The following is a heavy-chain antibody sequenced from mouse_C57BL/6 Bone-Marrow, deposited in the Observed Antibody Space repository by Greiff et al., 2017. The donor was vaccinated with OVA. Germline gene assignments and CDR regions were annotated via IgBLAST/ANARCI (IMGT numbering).Heavy chain of an antibody. CDR1: GFTFSDYY. Sequence: EVKLVESEGGLVQPGSSMKLSCTASGFTFSDYYMAWVRQVPEKGLEWVANINYDGSSTYYLDSLKSRFIISRDNAKNILYLQMSSLKSEDTATYYCARTGYYPMDYWGQGTSVTVSS. CDR3: ARTGYYPMDY. D-gene: IGHD4-1*01. CDR2: INYDGSST. J-gene: IGHJ4*01. V-gene: IGHV5-16*01.